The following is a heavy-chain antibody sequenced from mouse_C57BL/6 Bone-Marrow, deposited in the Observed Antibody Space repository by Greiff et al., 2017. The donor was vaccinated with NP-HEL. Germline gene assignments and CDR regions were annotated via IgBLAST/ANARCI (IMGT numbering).Heavy chain of an antibody. V-gene: IGHV1-7*01. CDR2: INPSSGYT. J-gene: IGHJ3*01. D-gene: IGHD1-2*01. CDR1: GYTFTSYW. Sequence: QVQLKQSGAELAKPGASVKLSCKASGYTFTSYWMHWVKQRPGQGLEWIGFINPSSGYTKYNQKFKDKATLTADKSSSTAYMQLCRLTYEDSAVYYGARPSPLPFADWGQGTLVTVSA. CDR3: ARPSPLPFAD.